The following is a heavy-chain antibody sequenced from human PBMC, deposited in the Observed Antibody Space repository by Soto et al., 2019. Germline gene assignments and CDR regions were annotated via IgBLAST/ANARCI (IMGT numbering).Heavy chain of an antibody. CDR1: GYTFTSYY. V-gene: IGHV1-69*13. CDR3: ARPLGYYDSSGYHLGY. CDR2: IIPIFGTA. J-gene: IGHJ4*02. D-gene: IGHD3-22*01. Sequence: SVKVSCKASGYTFTSYYMHWVRQAPGQGLEWMGGIIPIFGTANYAQKFQGRVTITADESTSTAYMELSSLRSEDTAVYYCARPLGYYDSSGYHLGYWGQGTLVTVSS.